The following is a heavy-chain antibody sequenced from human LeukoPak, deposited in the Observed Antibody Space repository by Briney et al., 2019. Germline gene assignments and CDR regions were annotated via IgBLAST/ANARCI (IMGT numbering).Heavy chain of an antibody. D-gene: IGHD2/OR15-2a*01. J-gene: IGHJ4*02. V-gene: IGHV3-74*01. Sequence: GGSLRLSCAASGNYWMHWVRQAPGKGLVWVSHINSDGSWTSYADSVKGRFTISKDNAKNTVYLQMNSLRAGDTAVYYCVSFYETYWGRGTLVTVSS. CDR3: VSFYETY. CDR1: GNYW. CDR2: INSDGSWT.